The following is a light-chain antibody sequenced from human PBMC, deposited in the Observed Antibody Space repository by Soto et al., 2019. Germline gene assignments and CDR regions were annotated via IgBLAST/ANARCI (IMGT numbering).Light chain of an antibody. CDR3: CVRDSSSLQV. V-gene: IGLV3-21*02. CDR2: DDS. J-gene: IGLJ1*01. CDR1: NIGTKS. Sequence: SYGLTQPASRTVAPGQPARITCGGNNIGTKSVHWYPQKPGQAPVLVVDDDSDRPSGIPVRFSRYNSGNTATLTILSVEAGDEADYFCCVRDSSSLQVFGTGSKDT.